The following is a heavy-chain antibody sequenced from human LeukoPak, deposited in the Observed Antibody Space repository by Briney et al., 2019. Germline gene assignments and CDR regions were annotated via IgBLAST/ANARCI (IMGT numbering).Heavy chain of an antibody. CDR2: IIPIFGTA. V-gene: IGHV1-69*13. J-gene: IGHJ4*02. Sequence: SVKVSCKASGGTFGSYAISWVRQAPGQGLEWMGGIIPIFGTANYAQKFQGRVTITADESTSTAYMELSSLRSEDTAVYYCARDSPTTWDYGGQPHSYYFDYWGQGTLVTVSS. CDR3: ARDSPTTWDYGGQPHSYYFDY. D-gene: IGHD4-23*01. CDR1: GGTFGSYA.